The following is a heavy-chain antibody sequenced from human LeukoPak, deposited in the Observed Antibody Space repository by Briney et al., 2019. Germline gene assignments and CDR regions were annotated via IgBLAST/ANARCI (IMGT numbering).Heavy chain of an antibody. CDR1: GFPFDRYW. V-gene: IGHV3-7*01. CDR3: ARQPINEAYFDF. CDR2: IKHDGSEK. Sequence: GGSLRLSCAASGFPFDRYWMSWVRLAPGKGLEWVANIKHDGSEKKFVDSVKGRFTISRDNAENSLYLQMNSLRAEDTAVYYRARQPINEAYFDFWGQGTLVTVSS. J-gene: IGHJ4*02. D-gene: IGHD2-8*01.